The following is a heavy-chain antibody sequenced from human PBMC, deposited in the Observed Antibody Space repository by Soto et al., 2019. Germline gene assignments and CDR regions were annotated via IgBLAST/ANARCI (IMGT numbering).Heavy chain of an antibody. CDR3: AREETKDAFHM. CDR2: IKQDGSEK. Sequence: EVHLVESGGGLVQPGGSLRLSCAASGFTFSSNWMSWVRQAPGKGLEWVANIKQDGSEKYYVDSVKGRFTISRDNAKNSLFLQMNSLSAEDTAVYYCAREETKDAFHMWGEGTVVTVSS. J-gene: IGHJ3*02. V-gene: IGHV3-7*01. CDR1: GFTFSSNW.